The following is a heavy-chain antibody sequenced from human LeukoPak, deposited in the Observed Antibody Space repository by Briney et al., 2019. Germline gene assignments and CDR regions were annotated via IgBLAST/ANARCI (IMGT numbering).Heavy chain of an antibody. J-gene: IGHJ4*02. CDR2: IGTTGDT. CDR3: ASSPSYSSSWYALDS. V-gene: IGHV3-13*01. D-gene: IGHD6-13*01. Sequence: GGSLRLSCAASGFTFSSYDMHWVRQATGKGLEWVSAIGTTGDTYYPDSVRGRFTISRENAKNSLYLQMNSLRAGDTAVYYCASSPSYSSSWYALDSWGQGTLVTVSS. CDR1: GFTFSSYD.